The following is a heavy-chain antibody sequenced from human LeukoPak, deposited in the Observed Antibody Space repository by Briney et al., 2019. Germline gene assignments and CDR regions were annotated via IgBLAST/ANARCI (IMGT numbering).Heavy chain of an antibody. CDR1: GDSISSDY. Sequence: SETLSLTCSVSGDSISSDYWSWIRQLAGKGLEWIGRIYTTGSTNYNPSLKSRVTMSVDMSKNQFSLKLSSVTAADTAVYYCASASGYWGQGTLVTVSS. J-gene: IGHJ4*02. D-gene: IGHD6-19*01. V-gene: IGHV4-4*07. CDR3: ASASGY. CDR2: IYTTGST.